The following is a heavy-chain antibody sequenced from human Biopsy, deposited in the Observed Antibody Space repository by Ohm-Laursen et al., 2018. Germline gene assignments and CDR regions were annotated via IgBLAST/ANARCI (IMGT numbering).Heavy chain of an antibody. CDR2: VMPIFGTA. CDR1: GVTFNSYA. V-gene: IGHV1-69*06. CDR3: VTRVTPVTTLYYYAMDV. Sequence: GSSVKVSCKTSGVTFNSYAISWVRQAPGQGLEWMGGVMPIFGTANYAQKFQGRVTITADKSTSTAHLDLSSLRSEDTAVYYCVTRVTPVTTLYYYAMDVWGQGTTVTVSS. D-gene: IGHD4-17*01. J-gene: IGHJ6*02.